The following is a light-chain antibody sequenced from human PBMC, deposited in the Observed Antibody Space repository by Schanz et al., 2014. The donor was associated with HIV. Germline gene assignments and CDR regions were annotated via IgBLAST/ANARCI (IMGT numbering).Light chain of an antibody. CDR3: QHHGNSPPFT. Sequence: IVLTQSPGTLSLSPGERATLSCRASQSLGSNFVAWYQQKPGQAPRLLIFGASNRATGVPDRFTGSGSGTDFTLTISRLEPEDFAIYFCQHHGNSPPFTFGPGTKVEI. V-gene: IGKV3-20*01. CDR1: QSLGSNF. J-gene: IGKJ3*01. CDR2: GAS.